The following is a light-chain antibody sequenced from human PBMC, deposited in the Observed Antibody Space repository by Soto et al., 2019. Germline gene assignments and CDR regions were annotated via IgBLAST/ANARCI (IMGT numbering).Light chain of an antibody. CDR2: DAS. CDR3: QQYNTFTT. J-gene: IGKJ2*01. V-gene: IGKV1-5*01. CDR1: QSISNY. Sequence: DIQMTQSPSTLSASVGDRVSITCRASQSISNYLAWYQRKPGKAPKVVIYDASSLESGVPSRFSGTGSGTEFTLTISTLQPDDFVTYYCQQYNTFTTLGQGTKLEIK.